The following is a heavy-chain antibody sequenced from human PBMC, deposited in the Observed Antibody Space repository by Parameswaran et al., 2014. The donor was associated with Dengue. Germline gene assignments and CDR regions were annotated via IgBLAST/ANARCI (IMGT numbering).Heavy chain of an antibody. D-gene: IGHD5-12*01. CDR3: ARLSVAKFDC. CDR2: IYYSGST. Sequence: WIRQPPGKGLEWIGYIYYSGSTNYNPSLKSRVTISVDTSKNQFSLKLSSVTAADTAVYYCARLSVAKFDCWGQGTLVTVSS. V-gene: IGHV4-59*08. J-gene: IGHJ4*02.